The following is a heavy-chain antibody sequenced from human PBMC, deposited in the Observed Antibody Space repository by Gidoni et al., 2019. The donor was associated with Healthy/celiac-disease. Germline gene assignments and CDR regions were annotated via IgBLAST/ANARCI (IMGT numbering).Heavy chain of an antibody. CDR3: AETTYSGSYYLPPFF. CDR2: ISGSGGRT. CDR1: CFTFSRYA. D-gene: IGHD1-26*01. Sequence: EVQLLESGGGLVKPGGSLRLSCSASCFTFSRYAMSWVRQAPGKGLEWVSAISGSGGRTYYADSVKGRFTISRDNSKNTLYLQMNSLRAEDTAVYYCAETTYSGSYYLPPFFWGQGTLVTVSS. J-gene: IGHJ4*02. V-gene: IGHV3-23*01.